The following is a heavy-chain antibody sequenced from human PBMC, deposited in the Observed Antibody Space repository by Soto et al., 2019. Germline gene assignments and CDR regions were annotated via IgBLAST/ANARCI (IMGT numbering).Heavy chain of an antibody. J-gene: IGHJ6*02. CDR3: ARNPPNYDFWSGPTPLYYYGMEV. V-gene: IGHV4-31*03. CDR1: GDFISSGGQY. Sequence: SVSVTRPFSGDFISSGGQYSSLLPQWSGKGLEGSWYIYYSRSTYYNPSLKSRLTISVDTSKSQFSLKLSSVTAAHTAVYYCARNPPNYDFWSGPTPLYYYGMEVWGQGTTVTVSS. CDR2: IYYSRST. D-gene: IGHD3-3*01.